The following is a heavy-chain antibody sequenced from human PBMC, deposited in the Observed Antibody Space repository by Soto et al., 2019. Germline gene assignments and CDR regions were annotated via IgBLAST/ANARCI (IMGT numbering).Heavy chain of an antibody. CDR3: ARDRVMGATLKGLDY. Sequence: QVQLVQSGAEVKKPGASVKVSCKASGYTLTGYYMHWVRQAPGQGLEWMGWITPNGGGTNYAKKFQGRVTMTRHTSXXTTYMELSRLRSDDTAVDYCARDRVMGATLKGLDYWVQGTLVTVSS. V-gene: IGHV1-2*02. CDR2: ITPNGGGT. D-gene: IGHD1-26*01. J-gene: IGHJ4*02. CDR1: GYTLTGYY.